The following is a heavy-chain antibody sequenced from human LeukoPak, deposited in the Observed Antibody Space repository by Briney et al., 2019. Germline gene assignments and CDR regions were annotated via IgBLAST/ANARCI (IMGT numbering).Heavy chain of an antibody. Sequence: SETLSLTCAVYGGSFSGYYWSWIRRPPGKGLEWIGEINHSGSTNYNPSLKSRVTISVDTSKNQFSLKLSSVTAADTAVYYCARGVVVPAAHHYYYYYMDVWGKGTTVTVSS. CDR2: INHSGST. D-gene: IGHD2-2*01. V-gene: IGHV4-34*01. CDR3: ARGVVVPAAHHYYYYYMDV. CDR1: GGSFSGYY. J-gene: IGHJ6*03.